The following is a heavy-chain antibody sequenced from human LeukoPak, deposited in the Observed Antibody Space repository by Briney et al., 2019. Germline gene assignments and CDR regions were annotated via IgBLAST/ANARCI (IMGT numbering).Heavy chain of an antibody. Sequence: SETLSLTCTVSGGSISSATYYWSWIRQHPGKGLEWIGYIYYSGNTYYNPSLKSRVTIPVDTSHNQFSLRLSSVTAADTAVYYCARDRITYYGSGSFSFYYYGMAVWGKGTTVTVSS. V-gene: IGHV4-31*03. J-gene: IGHJ6*04. CDR3: ARDRITYYGSGSFSFYYYGMAV. D-gene: IGHD3-10*01. CDR1: GGSISSATYY. CDR2: IYYSGNT.